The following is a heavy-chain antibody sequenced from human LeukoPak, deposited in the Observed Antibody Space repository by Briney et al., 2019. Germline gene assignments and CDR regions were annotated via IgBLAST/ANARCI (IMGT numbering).Heavy chain of an antibody. D-gene: IGHD1-1*01. J-gene: IGHJ4*02. Sequence: PGGSLRLSCAASGFTFTTNAMSWVRQAPGKGLEWVSAVSGSGGDTYYAGSVKGRFTVSRDNAKNSLYLQMNSLRAEDTAVYYCARDYNDWYFDYWGQGTLVTVSS. CDR1: GFTFTTNA. CDR2: VSGSGGDT. CDR3: ARDYNDWYFDY. V-gene: IGHV3-23*01.